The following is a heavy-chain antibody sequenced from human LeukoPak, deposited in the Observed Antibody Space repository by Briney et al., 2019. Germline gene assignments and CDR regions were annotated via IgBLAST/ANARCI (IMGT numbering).Heavy chain of an antibody. V-gene: IGHV4-39*01. CDR2: ISYSGNT. CDR1: GGSITSYPYN. Sequence: SETLSLTCTVSGGSITSYPYNWGWIRQPPGKGREWIGTISYSGNTYYNPSLKRRVTISADTSKNQFSLKLTSVTAADTALYYCATQPTGYPNWFDPWGQGTLVTVSS. CDR3: ATQPTGYPNWFDP. D-gene: IGHD3-9*01. J-gene: IGHJ5*02.